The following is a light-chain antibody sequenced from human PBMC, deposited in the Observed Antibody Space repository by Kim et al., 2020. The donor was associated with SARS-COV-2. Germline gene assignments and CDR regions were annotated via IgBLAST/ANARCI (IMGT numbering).Light chain of an antibody. CDR1: SLRSYY. V-gene: IGLV3-19*01. CDR3: NSRDSSGNHRL. J-gene: IGLJ2*01. CDR2: GKN. Sequence: SSELTQDPAVSVALGQTVRITCQGDSLRSYYASWYQQKPGQAPVLVIYGKNNRPSGIPDRFSGSSSGNTASLTITGAQAEDEADYYCNSRDSSGNHRLFGVGTSLTVL.